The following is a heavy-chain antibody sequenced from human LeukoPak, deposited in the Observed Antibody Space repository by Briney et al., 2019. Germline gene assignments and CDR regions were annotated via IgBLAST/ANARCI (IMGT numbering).Heavy chain of an antibody. CDR2: IIPIFGTA. CDR1: GGTFSSYA. D-gene: IGHD6-13*01. CDR3: AAGGSSWYGYNWFDP. Sequence: GASVKVSCKASGGTFSSYAISWVRQAPGQGLEWMGGIIPIFGTANYAQKFQGRVTITTDESTSTAYMELSSLRSEDTAVYYCAAGGSSWYGYNWFDPWGQGTLVTVSS. J-gene: IGHJ5*02. V-gene: IGHV1-69*05.